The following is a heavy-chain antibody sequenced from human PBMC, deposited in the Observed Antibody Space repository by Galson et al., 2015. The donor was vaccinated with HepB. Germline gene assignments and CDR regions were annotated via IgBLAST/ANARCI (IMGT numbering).Heavy chain of an antibody. D-gene: IGHD2-2*01. CDR2: MNPNSGNT. CDR1: GYTFTSYD. V-gene: IGHV1-8*01. J-gene: IGHJ6*03. Sequence: SVKVSCKASGYTFTSYDINWMRQATGQGLEWMGWMNPNSGNTGYAQKFQGRVTMTRNTSISTAYMELSSLRSEDTAVYYCARGFSLSTSDYYYYYMDVWGKGTTVTVSS. CDR3: ARGFSLSTSDYYYYYMDV.